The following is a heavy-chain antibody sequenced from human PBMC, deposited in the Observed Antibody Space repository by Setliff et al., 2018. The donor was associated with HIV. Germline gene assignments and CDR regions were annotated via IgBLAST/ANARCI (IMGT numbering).Heavy chain of an antibody. CDR2: IYYSGST. CDR3: ARSRTSSGYYGVTGYGMDV. CDR1: GGSISGYY. D-gene: IGHD3-22*01. V-gene: IGHV4-59*01. J-gene: IGHJ6*02. Sequence: SETLSLTCTVSGGSISGYYWSWIRQPPGKGLEWIGYIYYSGSTNYNPSLKSRVTISVATSKNQFSLKLNSVTTADTAVYYCARSRTSSGYYGVTGYGMDVWGQGTTVTVSS.